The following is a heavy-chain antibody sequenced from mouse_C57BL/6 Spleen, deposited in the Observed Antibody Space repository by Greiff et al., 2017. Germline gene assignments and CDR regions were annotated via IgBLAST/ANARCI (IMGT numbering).Heavy chain of an antibody. J-gene: IGHJ3*01. V-gene: IGHV1-42*01. D-gene: IGHD2-4*01. CDR1: GYSFTGYY. CDR2: INPSTGGT. CDR3: AREGDDDDAFAY. Sequence: VQLQEPGPELVKPGASVKISCKASGYSFTGYYMNWVKQSPEKSLEWIGEINPSTGGTTYNQKFKAKATVTVDKSSSTAYMQLKSLTSEDSAVYYCAREGDDDDAFAYWGQGTLVTVSS.